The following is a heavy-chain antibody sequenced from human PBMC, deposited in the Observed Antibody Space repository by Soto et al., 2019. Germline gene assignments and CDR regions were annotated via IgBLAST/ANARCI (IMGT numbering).Heavy chain of an antibody. J-gene: IGHJ3*01. CDR3: ARGDRGAFDL. V-gene: IGHV3-74*01. D-gene: IGHD2-21*02. CDR2: IHSDGSST. CDR1: GFTFSYYW. Sequence: EVQLVESEGGLVQPGGSLRLSCAASGFTFSYYWMHWVRQAPGQGLVWVSRIHSDGSSTTYADSVKGRFTISRDNARNTLYLQMNSLRAKDTAVYYCARGDRGAFDLWGHGTMVTVSS.